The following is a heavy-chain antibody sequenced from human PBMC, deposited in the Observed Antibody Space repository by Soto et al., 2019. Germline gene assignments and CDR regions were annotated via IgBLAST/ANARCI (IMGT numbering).Heavy chain of an antibody. Sequence: PSETLSLTCTVSGGSISSGDYYWSWIRQPPGKGLEWIGYIYYSGSTYYNPSLKSRVTIPVDTSKNQFSLKLSSVTAADTAVYYCARGLSSIAAAGTGYWGQGTLVTVSS. CDR1: GGSISSGDYY. V-gene: IGHV4-30-4*01. CDR2: IYYSGST. CDR3: ARGLSSIAAAGTGY. J-gene: IGHJ4*02. D-gene: IGHD6-13*01.